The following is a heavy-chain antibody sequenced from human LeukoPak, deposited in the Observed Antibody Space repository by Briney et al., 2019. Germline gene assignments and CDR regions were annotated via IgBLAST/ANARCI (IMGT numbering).Heavy chain of an antibody. J-gene: IGHJ4*02. V-gene: IGHV1-18*01. D-gene: IGHD3-3*01. CDR1: GYTFTSYG. Sequence: ASVTVSCTASGYTFTSYGISWVRQAPGRGLEWMGWISAYNGNTNYAQKLQGRVTMTTDTSTSTAYMELRSLRSDDTAVYYCARDPRGDFWSGLSTFDYWGQGTLVTVSS. CDR2: ISAYNGNT. CDR3: ARDPRGDFWSGLSTFDY.